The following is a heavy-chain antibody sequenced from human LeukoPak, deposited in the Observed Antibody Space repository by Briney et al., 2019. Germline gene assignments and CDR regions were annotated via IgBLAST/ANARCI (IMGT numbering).Heavy chain of an antibody. V-gene: IGHV4-59*06. CDR3: ARAYTVTAPFFDY. J-gene: IGHJ4*02. Sequence: SETLSLTCTVSGGSISSYYWSWIRQHPGKGLEWIGYIYYSGSTSYNPSLKSRVTISVDTSKNQFSLKLSSVTAADTAVYYCARAYTVTAPFFDYWGQGTLVTVSS. CDR1: GGSISSYY. CDR2: IYYSGST. D-gene: IGHD4-17*01.